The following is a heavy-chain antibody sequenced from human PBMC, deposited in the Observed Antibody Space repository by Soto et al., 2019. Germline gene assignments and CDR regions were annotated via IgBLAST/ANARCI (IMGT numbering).Heavy chain of an antibody. CDR3: ARAYKGGSTSSYFDS. V-gene: IGHV3-64*01. D-gene: IGHD6-6*01. CDR1: RFTFSTYA. CDR2: VTSDGGTT. J-gene: IGHJ4*02. Sequence: GGSLRLSCAASRFTFSTYAMHWVRQAPGKGLEFVSAVTSDGGTTFYATSVKGRFTISRDNSKNTLYLQMGSLRPEDMAVYYCARAYKGGSTSSYFDSWGQGTLVTVSS.